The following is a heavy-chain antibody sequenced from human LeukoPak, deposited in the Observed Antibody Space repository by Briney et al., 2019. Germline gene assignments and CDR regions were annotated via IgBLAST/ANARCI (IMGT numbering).Heavy chain of an antibody. J-gene: IGHJ4*02. Sequence: GESLKISCKGSGYRFGSYWIGWVRLMPGKGLEWMGIIYPGDSDTTYSPSFQGQVTISADKSISTAYLQWSSLKASDTAMYYCARIPSCILRFLECYPYFDYWGQGTLVTVSS. CDR1: GYRFGSYW. CDR3: ARIPSCILRFLECYPYFDY. V-gene: IGHV5-51*01. CDR2: IYPGDSDT. D-gene: IGHD3-3*01.